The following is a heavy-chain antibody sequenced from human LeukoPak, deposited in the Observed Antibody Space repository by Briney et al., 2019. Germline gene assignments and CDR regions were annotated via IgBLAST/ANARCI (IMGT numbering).Heavy chain of an antibody. CDR3: AMPLVYARDDAFDI. CDR2: IIPIFGTA. J-gene: IGHJ3*02. CDR1: GGTFSSYA. V-gene: IGHV1-69*06. Sequence: SVKVSCMASGGTFSSYAISWVRQAPGQGLEWMGGIIPIFGTANYAQKFQGRVTITADKSTSTAYMELSSLRSEDTAVYYCAMPLVYARDDAFDIWGQGTMVTVSS. D-gene: IGHD2-8*01.